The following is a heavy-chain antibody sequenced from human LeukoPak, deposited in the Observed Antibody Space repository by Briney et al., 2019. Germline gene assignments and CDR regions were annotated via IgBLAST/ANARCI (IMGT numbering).Heavy chain of an antibody. CDR2: ISGGGDST. CDR1: GLTFGSYA. Sequence: GGSLRLSCAASGLTFGSYAMGWVRQAPGKGLEWVSAISGGGDSTYYAGSVKGRFSIFRDNSENTLYLQMNSLRAEDTAVYYCVKVATWTYFDYWGQGTLVTVSS. J-gene: IGHJ4*02. V-gene: IGHV3-23*01. D-gene: IGHD3/OR15-3a*01. CDR3: VKVATWTYFDY.